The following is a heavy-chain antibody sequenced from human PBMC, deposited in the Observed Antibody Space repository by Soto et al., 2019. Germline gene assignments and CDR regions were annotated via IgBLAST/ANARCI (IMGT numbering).Heavy chain of an antibody. CDR3: ARIAASGRGWDG. CDR1: GFTFSSYW. D-gene: IGHD6-13*01. V-gene: IGHV3-7*01. J-gene: IGHJ6*01. CDR2: IKQDGSEE. Sequence: EVQLVESGGGLVQPGGSLRLSCVDSGFTFSSYWMSWVRQAPVKGLEWVGNIKQDGSEENYVDSVKGRFTISRDNAKKSMYLQMNSLRAEDTAVYYCARIAASGRGWDGWGQGTTVVVSS.